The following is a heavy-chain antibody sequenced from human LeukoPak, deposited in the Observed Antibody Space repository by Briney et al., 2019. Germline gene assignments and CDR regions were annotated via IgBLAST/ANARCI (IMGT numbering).Heavy chain of an antibody. J-gene: IGHJ4*02. D-gene: IGHD3-10*01. CDR1: GGSIGSYY. Sequence: SETLSLTCTVSGGSIGSYYWSWIRQPPGKGLEWIGYIYYSGSTNSGSTNYNPSLKSRLTISVDTSKDQFSLRLTSVTAADTAVYYCARDPFGGGGINYWGQGTLVTVSS. V-gene: IGHV4-59*01. CDR3: ARDPFGGGGINY. CDR2: IYYSGSTNSGST.